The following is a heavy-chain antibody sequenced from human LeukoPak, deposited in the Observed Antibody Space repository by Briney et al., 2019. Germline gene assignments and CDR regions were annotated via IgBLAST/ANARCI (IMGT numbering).Heavy chain of an antibody. Sequence: SETLSLTCTVSGGSISSYYWSWIRQPPGKGLEWIGYIYYSGTTNYNPSLKSRVTISVDTSKNQFSLKLSSVTAADTAIYYCARTTVTTVTVDYWGQGTLVTVSS. CDR2: IYYSGTT. J-gene: IGHJ4*02. CDR3: ARTTVTTVTVDY. V-gene: IGHV4-59*01. CDR1: GGSISSYY. D-gene: IGHD4-17*01.